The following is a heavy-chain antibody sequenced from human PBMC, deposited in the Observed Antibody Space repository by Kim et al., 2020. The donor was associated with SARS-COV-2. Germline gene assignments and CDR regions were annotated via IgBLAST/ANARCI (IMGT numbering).Heavy chain of an antibody. V-gene: IGHV1-69*13. J-gene: IGHJ4*02. Sequence: SVKVSCKASGGTFSSYAISWVRQAPGQGLEWMGGIIPIFGTANYAQKFQGRVTITADESTSTAYMELSSLRSEDTAVYYCARCSDLNKNQDGWDSSSWYYFDYWGQGTLVTVSS. CDR2: IIPIFGTA. CDR3: ARCSDLNKNQDGWDSSSWYYFDY. D-gene: IGHD6-13*01. CDR1: GGTFSSYA.